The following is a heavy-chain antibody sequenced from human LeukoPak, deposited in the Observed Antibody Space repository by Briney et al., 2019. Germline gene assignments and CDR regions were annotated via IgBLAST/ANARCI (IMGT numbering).Heavy chain of an antibody. CDR1: AGSINNYY. CDR2: IYYSGST. Sequence: SETLSLTCTVSAGSINNYYWSWIRQPPGKGLEWIGFIYYSGSTNYNPSLKSRVTISVDTSKKQVSLNLSSVTAADTAVYYCARVAARYVGMDVWGQGTTVTVSS. CDR3: ARVAARYVGMDV. J-gene: IGHJ6*02. D-gene: IGHD6-6*01. V-gene: IGHV4-59*01.